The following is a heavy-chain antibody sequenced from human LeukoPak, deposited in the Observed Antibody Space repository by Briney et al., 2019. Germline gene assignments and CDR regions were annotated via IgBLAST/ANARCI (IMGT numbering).Heavy chain of an antibody. D-gene: IGHD2-21*02. V-gene: IGHV1-69*05. CDR3: ASGGSSYCGGDCYSTFDY. CDR2: IIAIFGTA. J-gene: IGHJ4*02. CDR1: GGTFSSYA. Sequence: SVKVSCKDSGGTFSSYAIRWVRQAPGQGLEWMGGIIAIFGTANYAQKFQGRDTNTTDEYTSTAYMELSSLRFEDTAVYYCASGGSSYCGGDCYSTFDYWGQGTLVTVSS.